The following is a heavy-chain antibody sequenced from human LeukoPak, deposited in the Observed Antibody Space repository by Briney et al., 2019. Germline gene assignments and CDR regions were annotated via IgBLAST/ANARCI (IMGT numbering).Heavy chain of an antibody. J-gene: IGHJ6*02. D-gene: IGHD1-26*01. V-gene: IGHV3-30*18. CDR2: ISYDGSNK. CDR1: GFTFSSYW. Sequence: GGSLRLSCVASGFTFSSYWMSWVRQAPGKGLEWVAVISYDGSNKYFADSVKGRFTISRDNSKNTLYLQMNSLRAEDTAVYYCAKGSYSGSPGNYYGMDVWGQGTTVTVSS. CDR3: AKGSYSGSPGNYYGMDV.